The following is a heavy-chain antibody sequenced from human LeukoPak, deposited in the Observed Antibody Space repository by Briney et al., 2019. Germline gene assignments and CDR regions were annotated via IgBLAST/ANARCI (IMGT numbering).Heavy chain of an antibody. CDR1: GFTFSSYA. V-gene: IGHV3-23*01. CDR2: ISSSGIST. Sequence: PGGSLRLSCAASGFTFSSYAMNWVRQAPGKGLEWVSAISSSGISTYYADSVKGRFTISRDNSTNTLYLQMNSLRAEDTAVYYCAKAPANYVDTAMGTFDYWGQGTLATVSS. D-gene: IGHD5-18*01. CDR3: AKAPANYVDTAMGTFDY. J-gene: IGHJ4*02.